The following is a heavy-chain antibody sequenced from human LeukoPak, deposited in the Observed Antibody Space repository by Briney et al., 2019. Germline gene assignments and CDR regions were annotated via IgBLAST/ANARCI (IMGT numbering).Heavy chain of an antibody. V-gene: IGHV1-46*01. CDR3: ARDGWFYYDSSDYSGFDY. CDR1: GYTFTRYY. CDR2: INPRGGSI. D-gene: IGHD3-22*01. J-gene: IGHJ4*02. Sequence: SVKVSCKASGYTFTRYYMHWVRQAPGPGLEWMGIINPRGGSINYAQKFQGRVTMTRDTSTSTVYMELISLRSEDTAVYYCARDGWFYYDSSDYSGFDYWGQGTLVTVSS.